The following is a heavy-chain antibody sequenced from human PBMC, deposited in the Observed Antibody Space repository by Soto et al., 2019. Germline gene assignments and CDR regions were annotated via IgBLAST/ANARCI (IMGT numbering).Heavy chain of an antibody. J-gene: IGHJ6*02. V-gene: IGHV3-48*02. D-gene: IGHD3-3*01. Sequence: GGSLRLSCAASGFTFSSYSMNWVRQAPGKGPEWVSYISSSSSTIYYADSVKGRFTTSRDNAKNSLYLQMISLRDEDTAVYYCARDPNLPPESIFGVVILSPRYYYYGMDVWGQGTTVTVSS. CDR3: ARDPNLPPESIFGVVILSPRYYYYGMDV. CDR2: ISSSSSTI. CDR1: GFTFSSYS.